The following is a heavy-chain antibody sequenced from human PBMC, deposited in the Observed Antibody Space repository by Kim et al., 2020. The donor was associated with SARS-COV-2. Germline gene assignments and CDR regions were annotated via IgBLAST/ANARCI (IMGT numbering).Heavy chain of an antibody. CDR2: ISSSSSYI. D-gene: IGHD3-22*01. CDR1: GFTFNNYN. J-gene: IGHJ2*01. CDR3: GVIITTMWYFDL. V-gene: IGHV3-21*01. Sequence: GGSLRLSCAASGFTFNNYNFNWVRQAPGKGLEWVSSISSSSSYIYYADSVKGRFTISRDNAKNSLYLQMNSLRAEDTAVYYCGVIITTMWYFDLWGRGTLVTVSS.